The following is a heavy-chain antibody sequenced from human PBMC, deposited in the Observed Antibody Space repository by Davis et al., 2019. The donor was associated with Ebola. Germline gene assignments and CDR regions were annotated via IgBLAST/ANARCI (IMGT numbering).Heavy chain of an antibody. J-gene: IGHJ3*02. CDR1: GYTFTSYY. Sequence: AASVKVSCKASGYTFTSYYMHWVRQAPGQGLEWMGIINPSGGSTSYAQKFQGRVTITADESTSTAYMELSSLRSEDTAVYYCALYSSGWYNAFDIWGQGTMVTVSS. CDR2: INPSGGST. V-gene: IGHV1-46*01. D-gene: IGHD6-19*01. CDR3: ALYSSGWYNAFDI.